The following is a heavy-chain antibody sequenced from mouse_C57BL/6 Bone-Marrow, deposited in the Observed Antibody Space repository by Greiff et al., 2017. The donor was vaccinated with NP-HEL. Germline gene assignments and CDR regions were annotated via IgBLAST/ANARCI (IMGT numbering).Heavy chain of an antibody. J-gene: IGHJ3*01. CDR1: GYTFTSYW. V-gene: IGHV1-64*01. CDR3: ARSDYYYYCSSCIWFAY. CDR2: IHPNSGST. Sequence: VQLQQPGAELVKPGASVKLSCKASGYTFTSYWMHWVKQRPGQGLEWIGMIHPNSGSTNYNEKFKSKATLTVDKSSSTAYMQLSSLASEDSAVYYCARSDYYYYCSSCIWFAYWGQGTLVTVSA. D-gene: IGHD1-1*01.